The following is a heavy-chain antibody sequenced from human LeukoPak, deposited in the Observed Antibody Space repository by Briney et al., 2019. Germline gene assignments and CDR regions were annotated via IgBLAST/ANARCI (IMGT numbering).Heavy chain of an antibody. Sequence: GGSLRLSCAASGFTFSSYSMNWVRQAPGKGLEWVSSISSSSSYIYYADSVKGRFTISRDNAKNSLYLQMNSLRAEDTAVYYFTRTANYDILTGQPPADAFDIWGQGTMVTVSS. CDR1: GFTFSSYS. CDR2: ISSSSSYI. D-gene: IGHD3-9*01. V-gene: IGHV3-21*01. J-gene: IGHJ3*02. CDR3: TRTANYDILTGQPPADAFDI.